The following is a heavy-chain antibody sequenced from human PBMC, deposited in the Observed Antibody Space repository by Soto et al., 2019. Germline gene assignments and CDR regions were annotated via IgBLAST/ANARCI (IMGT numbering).Heavy chain of an antibody. J-gene: IGHJ4*02. V-gene: IGHV3-7*03. CDR2: IKQDGSEK. Sequence: EVQLVESGGGLVQPGGSLTLSCEASGFTLSSYWMSWVRQPPGKGLEWVANIKQDGSEKHYVDSVKGRFTISRDNAKNSLFLQMNSRRGEDTAVYYCARDNGGGDYWGQGTLVTVSS. D-gene: IGHD3-10*01. CDR3: ARDNGGGDY. CDR1: GFTLSSYW.